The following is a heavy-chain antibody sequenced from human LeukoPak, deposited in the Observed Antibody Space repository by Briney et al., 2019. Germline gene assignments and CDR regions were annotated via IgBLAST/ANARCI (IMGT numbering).Heavy chain of an antibody. J-gene: IGHJ6*03. Sequence: SQTLSLTCTVSGGSISSGSYYWSWIRQPAGKGLEWIGRIYTSGSTNYNPSLKSRVPISVDTSKNQFSLKLSSVTAADTAVYYCARSQGALSPVNYYYYYMDVWGKGTTVTVSS. CDR2: IYTSGST. CDR3: ARSQGALSPVNYYYYYMDV. CDR1: GGSISSGSYY. D-gene: IGHD3-22*01. V-gene: IGHV4-61*02.